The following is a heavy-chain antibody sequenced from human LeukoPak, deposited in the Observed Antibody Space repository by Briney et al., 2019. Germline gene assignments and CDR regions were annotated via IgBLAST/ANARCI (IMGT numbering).Heavy chain of an antibody. CDR1: GFKFDDYG. CDR3: AREVGIPAAPDS. J-gene: IGHJ5*02. V-gene: IGHV3-20*04. Sequence: PGGSLRLSCAASGFKFDDYGMSWLRQAPGKGLEWVSGINRHGGTIAYADSVKGRFTISRDNAKNSLYLQMNSLRAEDTALYYCAREVGIPAAPDSWGQGTLVTVSS. D-gene: IGHD2-2*01. CDR2: INRHGGTI.